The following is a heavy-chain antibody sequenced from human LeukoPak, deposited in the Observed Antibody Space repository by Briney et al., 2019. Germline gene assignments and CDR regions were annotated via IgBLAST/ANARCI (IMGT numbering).Heavy chain of an antibody. V-gene: IGHV4-4*07. J-gene: IGHJ5*02. CDR1: GGSISSYY. CDR2: IYTSGST. CDR3: ARMISSGSYLAWFDP. D-gene: IGHD1-26*01. Sequence: SVTLSLTCTVSGGSISSYYWSWIRQPAGKGLNWIGRIYTSGSTNYNPSLKSRVTMSVDTSKNQFSLKLSSVTAADTAVYYCARMISSGSYLAWFDPWGQGTLVTVSS.